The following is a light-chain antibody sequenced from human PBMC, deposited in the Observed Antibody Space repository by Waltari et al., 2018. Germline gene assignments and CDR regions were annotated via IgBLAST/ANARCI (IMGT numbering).Light chain of an antibody. J-gene: IGKJ4*01. V-gene: IGKV1-39*01. CDR2: AAS. CDR1: KNIRSY. CDR3: QQSDTTLVT. Sequence: DLQMTQSPSSLSASVGYRVTISCRASKNIRSYLSWYQQKPGIAPKLVIYAASTLQSGVPSRFSGSGSGTNFTLTITSLQAEDFATYYCQQSDTTLVTFGGGTKVEIK.